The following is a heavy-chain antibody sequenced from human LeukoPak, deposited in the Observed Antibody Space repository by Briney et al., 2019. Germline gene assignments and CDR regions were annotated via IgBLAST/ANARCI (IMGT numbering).Heavy chain of an antibody. D-gene: IGHD4-17*01. CDR1: GGSISSHY. V-gene: IGHV4-59*08. Sequence: SETLSLTCTVSGGSISSHYWSWIRQPPGKGLEWIGYIYYSGSTNYNPSLKSRVTISVDTSKNQFSLNLSSVTAADTALYYCARQPGYGDQVFDHWGQGTLVTVSS. CDR3: ARQPGYGDQVFDH. CDR2: IYYSGST. J-gene: IGHJ4*02.